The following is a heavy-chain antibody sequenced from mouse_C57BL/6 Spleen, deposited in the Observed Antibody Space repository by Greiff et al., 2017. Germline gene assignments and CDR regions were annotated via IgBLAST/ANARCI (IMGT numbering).Heavy chain of an antibody. CDR2: IYPGDGDT. Sequence: QVQLQQSGAELVKPGASVKISCKASGYAFSRYWMNWVKQRPGKGLEWIGQIYPGDGDTNYNGKFKGKATLTADKSSSTAYMQLSSLTSEDSAVSFCARYSHYGSSYWYFGVWGTGTTVTVSS. V-gene: IGHV1-80*01. CDR1: GYAFSRYW. J-gene: IGHJ1*03. CDR3: ARYSHYGSSYWYFGV. D-gene: IGHD1-1*01.